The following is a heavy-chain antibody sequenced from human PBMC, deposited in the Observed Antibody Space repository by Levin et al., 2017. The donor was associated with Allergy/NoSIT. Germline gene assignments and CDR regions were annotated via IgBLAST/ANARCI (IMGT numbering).Heavy chain of an antibody. J-gene: IGHJ4*02. CDR3: TTQTWIQLWFGY. V-gene: IGHV3-15*01. CDR2: IKSKTDGGTT. Sequence: GESLKISCAASGFTFSNAWMSWVRQAPGKGLEWVGRIKSKTDGGTTDYAAPVKGRFTISRDDSKNTLYLQMNSLKTEDTAVYYCTTQTWIQLWFGYWGQGTLVTVSS. D-gene: IGHD5-18*01. CDR1: GFTFSNAW.